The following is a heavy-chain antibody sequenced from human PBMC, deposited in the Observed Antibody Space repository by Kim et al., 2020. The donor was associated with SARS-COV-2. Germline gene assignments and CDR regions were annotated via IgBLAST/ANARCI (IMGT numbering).Heavy chain of an antibody. CDR3: TTVSMR. CDR1: GIPFSNAW. J-gene: IGHJ4*02. CDR2: IKSRSDGGTG. D-gene: IGHD3-16*01. Sequence: GRSLRLSCAVSGIPFSNAWFNWVRQAPGKGLEWVGRIKSRSDGGTGDLAAPVKGRFAISRDDSKNMLYLVMNSLRTDDSGVYYCTTVSMRWGQGTLVTVS. V-gene: IGHV3-15*01.